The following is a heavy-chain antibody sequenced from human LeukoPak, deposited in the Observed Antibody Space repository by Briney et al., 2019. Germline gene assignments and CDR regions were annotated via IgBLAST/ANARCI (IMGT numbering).Heavy chain of an antibody. CDR1: GFTFSRFW. CDR2: IKQGGSKI. CDR3: ARDRESESDSEGDY. D-gene: IGHD4-11*01. J-gene: IGHJ4*02. Sequence: GGSLRLSCSASGFTFSRFWMSWVRQAPGKGLEYVALIKQGGSKIYHMDSVKGRFTISRDDATKSLYLQMNSLRVEDTALYYCARDRESESDSEGDYWGQGTLVTVSS. V-gene: IGHV3-7*01.